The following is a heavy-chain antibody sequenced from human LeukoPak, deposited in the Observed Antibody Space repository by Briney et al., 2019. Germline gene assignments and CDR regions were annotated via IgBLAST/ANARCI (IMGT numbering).Heavy chain of an antibody. CDR2: IIPIFGTA. V-gene: IGHV1-69*13. CDR3: AAVVPAVMGYFDY. Sequence: SVKVSCKASGGTFSSYALSWVRQAPGQGLEWMGGIIPIFGTANYAQKFQGRVTITADESTSTAYMELSSLRSEDTAVYYCAAVVPAVMGYFDYRGQGTLVTVSS. D-gene: IGHD2-2*01. CDR1: GGTFSSYA. J-gene: IGHJ4*02.